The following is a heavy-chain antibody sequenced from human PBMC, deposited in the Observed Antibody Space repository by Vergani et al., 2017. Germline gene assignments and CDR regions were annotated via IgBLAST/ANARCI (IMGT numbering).Heavy chain of an antibody. V-gene: IGHV4-59*01. CDR2: IYYSGST. Sequence: QVQLQESGPGLVKPSETLSLTCTVSGGSISSYYWSWIRQPPGKELEWIGYIYYSGSTNYNPSLKSRVTISVDTSKNQFSLKLSSVTAADTAVYYCARSGRSITIFGVVTPPYYYYMDVWGKGTTVTVSS. J-gene: IGHJ6*03. D-gene: IGHD3-3*01. CDR3: ARSGRSITIFGVVTPPYYYYMDV. CDR1: GGSISSYY.